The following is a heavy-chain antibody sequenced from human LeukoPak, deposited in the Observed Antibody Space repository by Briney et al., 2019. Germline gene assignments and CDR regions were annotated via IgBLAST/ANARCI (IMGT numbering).Heavy chain of an antibody. V-gene: IGHV4-61*02. D-gene: IGHD2-15*01. CDR1: GGSISSGSYY. Sequence: PSETLSLTCTVSGGSISSGSYYWNWIRQPAGKGLEWIGRIYTSGSTNYNPSLKSRVTISVDTSRNQFSLKLSSVTAADTAVYYCASGEGVVRVYYMGVWGKGTTVTVSS. J-gene: IGHJ6*03. CDR3: ASGEGVVRVYYMGV. CDR2: IYTSGST.